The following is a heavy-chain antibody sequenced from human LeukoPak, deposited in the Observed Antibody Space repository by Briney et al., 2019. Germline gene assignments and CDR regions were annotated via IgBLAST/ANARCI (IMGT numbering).Heavy chain of an antibody. D-gene: IGHD1-1*01. J-gene: IGHJ4*02. CDR1: GFTFSSYA. CDR2: TNADGSST. CDR3: ARGGLEPVDY. V-gene: IGHV3-74*01. Sequence: GGSLRLSCAASGFTFSSYAMSWVRQAPGKGLVWVSRTNADGSSTSYADSVKGRFTISRDNAKNTLYLQMNSLRTDDTAVYYCARGGLEPVDYWGQGTLVTVSS.